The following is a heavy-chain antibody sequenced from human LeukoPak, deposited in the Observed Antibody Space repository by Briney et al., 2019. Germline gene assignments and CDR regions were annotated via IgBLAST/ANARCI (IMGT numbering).Heavy chain of an antibody. J-gene: IGHJ6*02. CDR1: GFTVSSNY. D-gene: IGHD3-16*02. Sequence: PGGSLRLSCAASGFTVSSNYMSWVRQAPGKGLEWVSVIYSGGSTYYADSVRGRFTISRDNSKNTLYLQMNSLRAEDTAVYYCARDRGLGELSFLQNYYYYYGMDVWGQGTTVTVSS. CDR3: ARDRGLGELSFLQNYYYYYGMDV. V-gene: IGHV3-66*01. CDR2: IYSGGST.